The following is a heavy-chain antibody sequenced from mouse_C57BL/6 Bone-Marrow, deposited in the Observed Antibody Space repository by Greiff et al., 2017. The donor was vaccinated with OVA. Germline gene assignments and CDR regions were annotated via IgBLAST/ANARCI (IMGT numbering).Heavy chain of an antibody. CDR3: TRSGMDYYGSEFAY. Sequence: EVKVVESGGGLVQPGGSMKLSCAASGFTFSDAWMDWVRQSPEKGLEWVAEIRNKANNHATYYAESVKGRFTISRDDSKSSVYLQMNSLRAEDTGIYYCTRSGMDYYGSEFAYWGQGTLVTVSA. CDR2: IRNKANNHAT. J-gene: IGHJ3*01. D-gene: IGHD1-1*01. V-gene: IGHV6-6*01. CDR1: GFTFSDAW.